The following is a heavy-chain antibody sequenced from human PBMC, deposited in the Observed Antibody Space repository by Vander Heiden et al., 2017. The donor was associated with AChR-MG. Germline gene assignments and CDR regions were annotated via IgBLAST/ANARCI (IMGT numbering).Heavy chain of an antibody. J-gene: IGHJ4*02. D-gene: IGHD3-10*01. V-gene: IGHV1-3*01. Sequence: QVQLVQSGAEVKKPGASVKVSCKASGSTFTSYAMHWVRQAPGQRLEWMGWINAGNGNTKYSQKFQGRVTITRDTSASTAYMELSSLRSEDTAVYYCAKVLLWFGELWEYYDYWGQGTLVTVSS. CDR2: INAGNGNT. CDR1: GSTFTSYA. CDR3: AKVLLWFGELWEYYDY.